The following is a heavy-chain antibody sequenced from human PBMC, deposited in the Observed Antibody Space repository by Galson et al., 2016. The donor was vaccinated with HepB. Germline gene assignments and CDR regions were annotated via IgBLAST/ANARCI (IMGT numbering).Heavy chain of an antibody. J-gene: IGHJ4*02. Sequence: SLRLSCAASGFTFSRYWMSWVRQAPGKGLEWVANIKGDGSDTHYVESVRGRFTISRDNAKNSLYLQMNSLRDEDTAVYYCARWWGPYYLDSWGQGTLVTVSS. CDR1: GFTFSRYW. D-gene: IGHD2-21*02. V-gene: IGHV3-7*01. CDR2: IKGDGSDT. CDR3: ARWWGPYYLDS.